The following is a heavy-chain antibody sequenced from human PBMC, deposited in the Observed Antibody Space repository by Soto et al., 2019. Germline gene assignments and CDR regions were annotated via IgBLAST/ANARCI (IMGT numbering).Heavy chain of an antibody. CDR3: ARVSLDGSWSYHGMDA. CDR1: AYTFTIYG. Sequence: ASVKVSCKASAYTFTIYGISWVRQAPGQGLEWMGWISTYNGNTNYAQKLHGRVTMTTDTSTSTAYMELRSLSPDATAVYYCARVSLDGSWSYHGMDAWG. J-gene: IGHJ6*02. CDR2: ISTYNGNT. V-gene: IGHV1-18*04. D-gene: IGHD3-10*01.